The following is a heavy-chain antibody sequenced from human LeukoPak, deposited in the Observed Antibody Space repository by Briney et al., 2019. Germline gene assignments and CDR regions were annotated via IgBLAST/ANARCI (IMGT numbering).Heavy chain of an antibody. CDR2: IIPIFGTA. Sequence: GASVKVSCKASGGTFSSYAISWVRQAPGQGLEWMGGIIPIFGTANYAQKFQGRVTITADESTSTAYMELSSLRSEDTAVYYCARDLPGPVRQYSSSPNWFDPWGQGTLVTVSS. J-gene: IGHJ5*02. CDR3: ARDLPGPVRQYSSSPNWFDP. V-gene: IGHV1-69*13. CDR1: GGTFSSYA. D-gene: IGHD6-13*01.